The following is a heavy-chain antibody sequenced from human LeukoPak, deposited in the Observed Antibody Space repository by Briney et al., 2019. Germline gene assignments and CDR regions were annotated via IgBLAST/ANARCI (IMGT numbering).Heavy chain of an antibody. V-gene: IGHV3-15*01. Sequence: GGSLRLSCAASGFTFSNAWMSWVRQAPGKGLEWVGRIKSKTDGGTTDYAAPVKGRFTISRDDPKNTLYLQMNSLKTEDTAVYYCTTEHDHANAFDIWGQGTMVTVSS. CDR1: GFTFSNAW. D-gene: IGHD3-16*01. J-gene: IGHJ3*02. CDR3: TTEHDHANAFDI. CDR2: IKSKTDGGTT.